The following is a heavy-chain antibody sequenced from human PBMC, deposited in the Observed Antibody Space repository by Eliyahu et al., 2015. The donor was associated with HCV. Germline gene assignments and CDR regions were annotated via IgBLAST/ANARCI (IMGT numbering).Heavy chain of an antibody. Sequence: EVQLVEAGGALVQRGGSXRLSXGAXGXPXRSXWXXWLRLAPGKGLGWVANIRYDGSETFYVDSVEGRFTISRDNFKSSLYLQMNSLKTEDTAVYYCARYPQREAIGTYWEDDYFENWGQGTLVTVSS. CDR1: GXPXRSXW. CDR2: IRYDGSET. V-gene: IGHV3-7*01. D-gene: IGHD2-21*01. J-gene: IGHJ4*02. CDR3: ARYPQREAIGTYWEDDYFEN.